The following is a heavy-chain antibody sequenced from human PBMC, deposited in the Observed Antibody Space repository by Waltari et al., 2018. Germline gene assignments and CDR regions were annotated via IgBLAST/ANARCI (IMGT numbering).Heavy chain of an antibody. CDR1: GYSFTSYW. CDR2: IYPGDSDT. D-gene: IGHD1-26*01. Sequence: EVQLVQSGAEVKKPGESLKISCKGSGYSFTSYWIGWVRQMPGKGLEWMGIIYPGDSDTRYSPSFQGQVTISADKSISTAYLQWSSLKAADTAMYYCARHKRSYSREGGDAFDIWGQGTMVTVSS. J-gene: IGHJ3*02. V-gene: IGHV5-51*01. CDR3: ARHKRSYSREGGDAFDI.